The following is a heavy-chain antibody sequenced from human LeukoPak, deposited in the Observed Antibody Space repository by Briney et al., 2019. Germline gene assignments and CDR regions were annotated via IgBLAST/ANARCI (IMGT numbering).Heavy chain of an antibody. CDR3: ARGAGWYDS. CDR2: IHYTGTT. J-gene: IGHJ5*01. CDR1: GGSISSNY. V-gene: IGHV4-59*01. Sequence: SETLSLTCTVSGGSISSNYWSWLRQPPGKGLEWIGYIHYTGTTRYNPSPNGRVTISVDTSKNQFSLKLRSVTAADTAVYYCARGAGWYDSWGQGTLVAVSS.